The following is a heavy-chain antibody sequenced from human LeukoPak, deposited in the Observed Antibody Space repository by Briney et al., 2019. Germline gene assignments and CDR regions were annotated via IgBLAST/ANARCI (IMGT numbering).Heavy chain of an antibody. D-gene: IGHD2-15*01. CDR1: GGSVINTNW. J-gene: IGHJ4*02. V-gene: IGHV4-4*02. CDR3: ARHALHCSGGSCYYSYFDY. CDR2: FHIDGRT. Sequence: SGTLSLTCGVSGGSVINTNWWTWVRPPPGRGLVWIGEFHIDGRTNYNPSLESRLTISVDTSNNQFSLKLSSVTAADTAVYYCARHALHCSGGSCYYSYFDYWGQGTLVTVSS.